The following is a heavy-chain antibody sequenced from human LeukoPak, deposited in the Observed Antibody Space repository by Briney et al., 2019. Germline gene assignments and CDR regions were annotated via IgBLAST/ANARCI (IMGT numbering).Heavy chain of an antibody. CDR3: AKDVFAGYSSSSGYYYMDV. CDR1: GFTFSDYY. Sequence: GGSLRLSCAASGFTFSDYYMSWIRQAPGKGLEWVSYISSSGSTIYYADSVKGRFTISRDNAKNSLYLQMNSLRAEDTAVYYCAKDVFAGYSSSSGYYYMDVWGKGTTVTVSS. V-gene: IGHV3-11*01. J-gene: IGHJ6*03. D-gene: IGHD6-6*01. CDR2: ISSSGSTI.